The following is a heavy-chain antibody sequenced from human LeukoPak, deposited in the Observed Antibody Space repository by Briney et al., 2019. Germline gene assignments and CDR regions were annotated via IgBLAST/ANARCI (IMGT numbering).Heavy chain of an antibody. CDR2: IYYSGST. Sequence: SETLSLTCTVSGGSISSSSYYWGWIRQPPGKGLEWIGSIYYSGSTYYNPSLKSRVTISVDTSKNQFSLKLSSVTAADTAVYYCATTSVVIAIGRRGYFQHWGQGTLVTVSS. V-gene: IGHV4-39*01. CDR1: GGSISSSSYY. D-gene: IGHD2-21*01. J-gene: IGHJ1*01. CDR3: ATTSVVIAIGRRGYFQH.